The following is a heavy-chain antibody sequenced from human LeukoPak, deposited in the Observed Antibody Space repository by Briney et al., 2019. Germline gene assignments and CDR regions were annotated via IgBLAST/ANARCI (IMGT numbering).Heavy chain of an antibody. CDR3: ARGGGSGRGFDY. CDR2: MNPNSGNT. J-gene: IGHJ4*02. D-gene: IGHD1-26*01. CDR1: GGTFSSYA. V-gene: IGHV1-8*02. Sequence: ASVKVSCKASGGTFSSYAINWVRQATGQGLEWMGWMNPNSGNTGYARKFQGRVTMTRNTSINTAYMELSSLRSEDTAVYYCARGGGSGRGFDYWGQGTLVTVSS.